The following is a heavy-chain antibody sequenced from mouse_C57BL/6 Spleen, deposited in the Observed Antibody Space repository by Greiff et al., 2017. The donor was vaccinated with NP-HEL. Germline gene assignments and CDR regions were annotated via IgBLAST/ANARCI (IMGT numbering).Heavy chain of an antibody. CDR1: GYTFTSYW. Sequence: QVQLQQPGAELVKPGASVKMSCKASGYTFTSYWITGVKQRPGQGLEWIGDIYPGSGSTNYNEKFKSKATLTVDTSSSTAYMQLSSLTSEDSAVYYCANYDYYYYAMDYWGQGTSVTVSS. CDR2: IYPGSGST. CDR3: ANYDYYYYAMDY. D-gene: IGHD2-4*01. J-gene: IGHJ4*01. V-gene: IGHV1-55*01.